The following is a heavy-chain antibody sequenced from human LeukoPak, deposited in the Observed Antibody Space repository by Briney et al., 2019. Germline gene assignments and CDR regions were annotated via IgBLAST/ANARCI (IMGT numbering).Heavy chain of an antibody. J-gene: IGHJ4*02. CDR3: ARDLQASNYNYWSGYFPLAF. CDR2: ISAYSGRT. D-gene: IGHD3-3*01. Sequence: ASVTVSCKASGYSFASYGITWVRQAPGQGLEWMGWISAYSGRTNYVEKFKGRLTLTTDTSTRTAYMELRGLTSDDTATYFCARDLQASNYNYWSGYFPLAFWGQGTLITASS. V-gene: IGHV1-18*01. CDR1: GYSFASYG.